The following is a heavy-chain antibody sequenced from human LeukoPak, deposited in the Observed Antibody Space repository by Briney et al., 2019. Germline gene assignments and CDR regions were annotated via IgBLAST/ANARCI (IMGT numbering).Heavy chain of an antibody. V-gene: IGHV3-48*03. J-gene: IGHJ4*02. CDR2: ISGRGSTI. CDR3: ARDPGIAAAGTVGYFDS. CDR1: GFTFNNYE. Sequence: GGSLRLSCAASGFTFNNYEMNWVRQAPGKGLEWVSHISGRGSTIHYANSVKGRFTISRDNAKNSLYLQMTSLRDEDTAVYYCARDPGIAAAGTVGYFDSWGQGILVTVSS. D-gene: IGHD6-13*01.